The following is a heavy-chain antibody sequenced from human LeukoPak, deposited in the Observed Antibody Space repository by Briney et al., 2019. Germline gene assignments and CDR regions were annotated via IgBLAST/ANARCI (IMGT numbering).Heavy chain of an antibody. CDR3: AMGATSWSGYSFPKIFQH. V-gene: IGHV3-23*01. CDR1: GFTFSSYA. CDR2: ISGSGGST. J-gene: IGHJ1*01. D-gene: IGHD3-3*01. Sequence: PGGSLRLSCAASGFTFSSYAMSWVRQAPGKGLEWVSAISGSGGSTYYADSVKGRFTISRDNSENTLYLQMNSLRAEDTAVYYCAMGATSWSGYSFPKIFQHWGRGTLVTVSS.